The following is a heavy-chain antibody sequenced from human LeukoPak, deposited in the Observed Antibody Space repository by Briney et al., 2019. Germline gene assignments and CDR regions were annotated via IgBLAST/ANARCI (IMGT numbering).Heavy chain of an antibody. CDR1: GGSFRGYY. J-gene: IGHJ4*02. CDR2: INHSGST. V-gene: IGHV4-34*01. D-gene: IGHD6-19*01. Sequence: ETLSLTCAVYGGSFRGYYWSWIRQPPGKGLEGIGEINHSGSTNYNPSLKSRVTISVDTSKNQFSLKLSSVTAADTAVYYCARTSSGWYIRTSDYWGQGTLVTVSS. CDR3: ARTSSGWYIRTSDY.